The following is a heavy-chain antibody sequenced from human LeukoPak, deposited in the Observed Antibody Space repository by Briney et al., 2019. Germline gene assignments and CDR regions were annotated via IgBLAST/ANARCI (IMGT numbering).Heavy chain of an antibody. CDR3: ARDGYYSSGWRYYMDV. CDR1: GGSISSSSYY. Sequence: SETLSLTCTVSGGSISSSSYYWGWIRQPPGKGLEWIGSIYYSGSTYYNPSLKSRVTISVDTSKNQFSLKLSSVTAADTAVYYCARDGYYSSGWRYYMDVWGKGTTVTVSS. J-gene: IGHJ6*03. V-gene: IGHV4-39*07. D-gene: IGHD6-19*01. CDR2: IYYSGST.